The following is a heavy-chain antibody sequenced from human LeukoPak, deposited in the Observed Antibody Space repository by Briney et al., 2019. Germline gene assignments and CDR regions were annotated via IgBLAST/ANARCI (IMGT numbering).Heavy chain of an antibody. Sequence: GGSLRLSCAASGFTFNNYALGWVRQAPGKGLEGVSAISASGANTYYADSVKGRFTISRDYSKNTLYLQMNSLRAGDTAVYYCAKGRALEVVAAFNYWGQGTVVTVSS. V-gene: IGHV3-23*01. CDR1: GFTFNNYA. J-gene: IGHJ4*02. CDR3: AKGRALEVVAAFNY. D-gene: IGHD2-15*01. CDR2: ISASGANT.